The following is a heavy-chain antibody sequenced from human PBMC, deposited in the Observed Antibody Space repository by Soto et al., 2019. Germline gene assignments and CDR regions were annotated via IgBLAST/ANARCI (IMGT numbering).Heavy chain of an antibody. V-gene: IGHV1-18*01. D-gene: IGHD3-22*01. Sequence: ASVKVSCKASGYTFTSYGISWVRQAPGQGLEWMGWISAYNGNTNYAQKLQGRVTITTDTSTSTAYMELRSLRSDDTAVYYCARVKGNYYYDSTSHYGMDVWGQGTTVTVSS. CDR1: GYTFTSYG. J-gene: IGHJ6*02. CDR3: ARVKGNYYYDSTSHYGMDV. CDR2: ISAYNGNT.